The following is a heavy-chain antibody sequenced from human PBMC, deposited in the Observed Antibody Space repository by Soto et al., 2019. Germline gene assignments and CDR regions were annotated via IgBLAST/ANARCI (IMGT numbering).Heavy chain of an antibody. D-gene: IGHD3-3*01. J-gene: IGHJ3*02. V-gene: IGHV4-59*11. CDR3: ARFPAYDFWSGYYVRDAAFDI. Sequence: PSETLSLTCTVFGGSISSLYWRWLRQPPGKGLEGTGYIYYSGSTTYNPPLKSRVTISVDTSKNQFSLKLSSVTAADTAVYYCARFPAYDFWSGYYVRDAAFDIWGQGTMVTVS. CDR1: GGSISSLY. CDR2: IYYSGST.